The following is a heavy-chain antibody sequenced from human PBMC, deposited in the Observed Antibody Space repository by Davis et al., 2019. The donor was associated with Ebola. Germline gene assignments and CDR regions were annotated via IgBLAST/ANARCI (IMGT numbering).Heavy chain of an antibody. D-gene: IGHD6-6*01. CDR3: ARHHARSRSLVPFDI. CDR1: GYTFADYY. V-gene: IGHV1-8*02. CDR2: MNPNSGNT. J-gene: IGHJ3*02. Sequence: ASVKVSCKASGYTFADYYIHWVRQAPGQGLEWMGWMNPNSGNTGYAQKFQGRVTMTRNTSISTAYMELSSLRSEDTAVYYCARHHARSRSLVPFDIWGQGTMVTVSS.